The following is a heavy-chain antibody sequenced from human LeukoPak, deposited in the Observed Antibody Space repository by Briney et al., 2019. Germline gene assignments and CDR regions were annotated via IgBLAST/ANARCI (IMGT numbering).Heavy chain of an antibody. Sequence: GGSLRLSCVVSGFIFSRYRRTWVRQAPGKGLEWVATIALDINERYYVDSVEGRFTISRDNAKNSVYLQMNSLRAEDTAVYYCARSESTMTTWSMDYWGQGTLVTVSS. CDR3: ARSESTMTTWSMDY. D-gene: IGHD5/OR15-5a*01. CDR1: GFIFSRYR. CDR2: IALDINER. V-gene: IGHV3-7*01. J-gene: IGHJ4*02.